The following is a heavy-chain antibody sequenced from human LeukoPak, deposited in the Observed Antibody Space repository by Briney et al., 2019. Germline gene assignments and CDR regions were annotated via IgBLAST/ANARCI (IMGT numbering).Heavy chain of an antibody. CDR3: ARVRILYSSSWYSDNWFDP. CDR1: GYTFTSYG. Sequence: ASVKVSCKASGYTFTSYGISWVRQAPGQGLEWMGWISAYNGNTNYAQKLQGRVTMTTDTSTSTAYMELRSLRSDDTAVYYCARVRILYSSSWYSDNWFDPWGQGTLVTVSS. D-gene: IGHD6-13*01. CDR2: ISAYNGNT. V-gene: IGHV1-18*01. J-gene: IGHJ5*02.